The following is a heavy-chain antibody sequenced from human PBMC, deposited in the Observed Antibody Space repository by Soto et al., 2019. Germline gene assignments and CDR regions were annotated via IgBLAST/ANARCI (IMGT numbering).Heavy chain of an antibody. CDR1: GGTFSSYA. CDR3: ARGVGSGSYYNQYNWFDP. V-gene: IGHV1-46*01. Sequence: ASVKVSCKASGGTFSSYAISWVRQAPGQGLEWMGTIYPGGVIIGYAQKFKGRVTMTKDTSTSTVYMELNSLTSEDTAVYYCARGVGSGSYYNQYNWFDPWGQGTLVTVSS. CDR2: IYPGGVII. J-gene: IGHJ5*02. D-gene: IGHD3-10*01.